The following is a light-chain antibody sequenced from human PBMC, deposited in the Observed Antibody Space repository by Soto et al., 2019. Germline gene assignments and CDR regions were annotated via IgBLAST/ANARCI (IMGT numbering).Light chain of an antibody. J-gene: IGKJ2*01. CDR1: QSISSW. CDR2: DAS. Sequence: DIQMTQSPSTLSASVGDRVTITCRASQSISSWLAWYQQKPGKAPKLLIYDASSLESGVPSRFSGSGSGTEFTLTISSMQPDDFATYYCQQYNRFPYTFGQGPKMEIK. CDR3: QQYNRFPYT. V-gene: IGKV1-5*01.